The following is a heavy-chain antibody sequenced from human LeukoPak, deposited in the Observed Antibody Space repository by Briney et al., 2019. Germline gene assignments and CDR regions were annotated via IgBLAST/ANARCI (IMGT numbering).Heavy chain of an antibody. V-gene: IGHV3-74*01. CDR3: LMYTNGWN. J-gene: IGHJ4*02. D-gene: IGHD6-19*01. CDR2: INIDGSSP. CDR1: GSTISANY. Sequence: PGGSLRLSCAVSGSTISANYMHWVRQAPGKGLVWVSRINIDGSSPIYADPVKGRFTVFRDNAKNTLYLQMNSLRAEDTAIYYCLMYTNGWNWGQGTLVTVSS.